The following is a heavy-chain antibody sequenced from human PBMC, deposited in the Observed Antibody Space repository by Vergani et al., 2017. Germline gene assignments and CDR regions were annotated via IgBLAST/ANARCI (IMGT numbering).Heavy chain of an antibody. CDR1: GGSFSGYY. Sequence: QVQLQQWGAGLLKPSETLSLTCAVYGGSFSGYYWSWIRQPPGKGLEWIGEINHSGSTNYNPSLKSRVTISVDTSKNQFSLKLSSVTAADTAVYYCARDLGPLAFDIWGQGTMVTVSS. CDR2: INHSGST. D-gene: IGHD1-26*01. V-gene: IGHV4-34*01. J-gene: IGHJ3*02. CDR3: ARDLGPLAFDI.